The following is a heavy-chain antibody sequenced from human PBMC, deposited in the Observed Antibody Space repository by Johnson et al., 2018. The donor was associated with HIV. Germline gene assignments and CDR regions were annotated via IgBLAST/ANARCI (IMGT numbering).Heavy chain of an antibody. J-gene: IGHJ3*02. CDR1: GFTFDDYA. D-gene: IGHD5-18*01. Sequence: VQLVESGGGLVQPGRSLRLSCAASGFTFDDYAMHWVRQAPGQGLEWVSGISWNSGSIGYADSVKGRFTISRDNAKNSLYLQMNSLRAEDTALYYCAKDGYSYVFDAFDIWGQGTMVTVSS. CDR2: ISWNSGSI. CDR3: AKDGYSYVFDAFDI. V-gene: IGHV3-9*01.